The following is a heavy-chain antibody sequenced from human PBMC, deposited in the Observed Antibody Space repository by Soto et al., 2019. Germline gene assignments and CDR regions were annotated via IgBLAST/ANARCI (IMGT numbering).Heavy chain of an antibody. V-gene: IGHV1-69*13. D-gene: IGHD2-15*01. Sequence: SVKVSCKASGGTFSSYAISWVRQAPGQGLEWMGGSIPIFGTANYAQKFQGRVTITADESTSTAYMELSSLRSEDTAVYYCARGGSGASRHQNYYYYYGMDVWGQGTTVTVSS. CDR1: GGTFSSYA. J-gene: IGHJ6*02. CDR2: SIPIFGTA. CDR3: ARGGSGASRHQNYYYYYGMDV.